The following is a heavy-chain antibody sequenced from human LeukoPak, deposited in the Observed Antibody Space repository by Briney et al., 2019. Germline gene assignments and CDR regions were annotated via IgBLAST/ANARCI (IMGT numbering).Heavy chain of an antibody. Sequence: GGSLRLSCAASGFTFSSYSMNWVRQAPGKGLEWVSSISSGSSYIYYADSVKGRFTISRDNAKNSLYLQMNSLRAEDTAVYYCARVEWEGPHPTLNYWGQGTLVTVSS. J-gene: IGHJ4*02. CDR2: ISSGSSYI. V-gene: IGHV3-21*01. CDR3: ARVEWEGPHPTLNY. D-gene: IGHD1-26*01. CDR1: GFTFSSYS.